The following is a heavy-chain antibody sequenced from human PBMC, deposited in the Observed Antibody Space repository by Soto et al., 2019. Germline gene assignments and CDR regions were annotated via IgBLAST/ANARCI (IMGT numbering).Heavy chain of an antibody. CDR3: AGFLGGDLLWRAFDI. D-gene: IGHD3-10*01. CDR1: GGTFSSYT. Sequence: QVQLVQSGAEVKKPGSSVKVSCKASGGTFSSYTISWVRQAPGQGLEWMGRIIPILGIANYAQKFQGRVTIAADKSTSTAYMELSSLRSEDTAVYYCAGFLGGDLLWRAFDIWGQGTMVTVSS. V-gene: IGHV1-69*02. CDR2: IIPILGIA. J-gene: IGHJ3*02.